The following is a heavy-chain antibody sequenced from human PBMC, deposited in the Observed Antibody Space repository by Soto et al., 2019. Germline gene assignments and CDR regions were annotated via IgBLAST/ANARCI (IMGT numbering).Heavy chain of an antibody. J-gene: IGHJ4*02. CDR2: IWYDGTNR. V-gene: IGHV3-33*01. D-gene: IGHD6-13*01. Sequence: QVQLVESGGGVVQPGRSLRLACAASGFTFSSFGMHWVRQAPGKGLEWVAVIWYDGTNRYYADSVKGRFSISRDDSKNTLYLQMTSLRAEDTAVYFCARDGYTNSWYYLAYWGQGTLVTVSS. CDR3: ARDGYTNSWYYLAY. CDR1: GFTFSSFG.